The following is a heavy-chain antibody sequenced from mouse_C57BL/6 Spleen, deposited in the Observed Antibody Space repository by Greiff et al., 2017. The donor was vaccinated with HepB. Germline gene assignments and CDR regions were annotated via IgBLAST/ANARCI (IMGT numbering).Heavy chain of an antibody. CDR1: GYTFTDYY. V-gene: IGHV1-26*01. CDR3: ARKNYDYLFAY. Sequence: EVQLQQSGPELVKPGASVTISCKASGYTFTDYYMNWVKPSHGKSLEWIGDINPNNGGTSYNQTFKGKATLTVDNSSSTAYMELRSLTSDDAAVYYCARKNYDYLFAYWGQGTLVTVSA. J-gene: IGHJ3*01. D-gene: IGHD2-4*01. CDR2: INPNNGGT.